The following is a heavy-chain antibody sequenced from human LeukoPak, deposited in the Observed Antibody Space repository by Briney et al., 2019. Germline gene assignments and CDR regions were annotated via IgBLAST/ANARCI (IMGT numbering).Heavy chain of an antibody. D-gene: IGHD5-24*01. V-gene: IGHV3-30*02. CDR3: ARGGMATEPVFNY. Sequence: PGGSLRLSCAASAFTFRSYGMHWVRQAPGKGLEWVAFIRYHGSDKYYADSVKDRFTISRDNSKNTLYLQMNGLRAEDTAVYYCARGGMATEPVFNYWGQGTLVTVSS. CDR2: IRYHGSDK. CDR1: AFTFRSYG. J-gene: IGHJ4*02.